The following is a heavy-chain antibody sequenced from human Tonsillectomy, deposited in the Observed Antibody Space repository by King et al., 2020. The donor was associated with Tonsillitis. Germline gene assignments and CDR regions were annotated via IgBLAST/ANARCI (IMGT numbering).Heavy chain of an antibody. CDR3: AADSSGTD. D-gene: IGHD3-22*01. J-gene: IGHJ4*02. V-gene: IGHV1-2*02. Sequence: QLVQSGAEVKKPGASVKVSCKASGYTFTDYFIHWVRQAPGQGFEWLGWINTKSGGTTYSQNFQGRVTITRDTSINTAYMELTRLISDDSAVYYCAADSSGTDWGQGTLVTVSS. CDR1: GYTFTDYF. CDR2: INTKSGGT.